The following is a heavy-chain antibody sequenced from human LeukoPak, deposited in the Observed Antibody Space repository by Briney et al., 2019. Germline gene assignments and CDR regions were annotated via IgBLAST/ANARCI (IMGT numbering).Heavy chain of an antibody. V-gene: IGHV3-23*01. CDR3: AKETYYDILTGDAFDI. J-gene: IGHJ3*02. CDR1: GFTVSSNY. Sequence: PGGSLRLSCAASGFTVSSNYMSWVRQAPGEGLEWVSAISGSGGSTYYADSVKGRFTISRDNSKNTLYLQMNSLRAEDTAVYYCAKETYYDILTGDAFDIWGQGTMVTVSS. CDR2: ISGSGGST. D-gene: IGHD3-9*01.